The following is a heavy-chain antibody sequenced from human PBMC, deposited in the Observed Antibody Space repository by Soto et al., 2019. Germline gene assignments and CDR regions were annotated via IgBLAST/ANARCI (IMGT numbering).Heavy chain of an antibody. D-gene: IGHD4-17*01. J-gene: IGHJ4*02. Sequence: PXGSLILSCAASESTFSNFVMHWVRQAPGKGLEWVALISYDGSKEYYADSVKGRFTISRDNSKNTLYLQMNSLRPEDTATYYCAKDLRTPVTATGDYWGQGTLVTVSS. CDR1: ESTFSNFV. CDR3: AKDLRTPVTATGDY. V-gene: IGHV3-30*18. CDR2: ISYDGSKE.